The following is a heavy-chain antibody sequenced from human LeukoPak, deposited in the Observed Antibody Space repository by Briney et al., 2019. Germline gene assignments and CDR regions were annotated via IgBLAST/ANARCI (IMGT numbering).Heavy chain of an antibody. CDR2: IYTSGST. D-gene: IGHD6-13*01. J-gene: IGHJ5*02. Sequence: SETLSLTCTVSGGSISSYYWSWIRQPAGKGLEWIGRIYTSGSTNYNPSLKSRVTMSVDTSKKQFSLKLSSVTAADTAVYYCARGRPLGIAAAVDWFDPWGQGTLFTVSS. CDR1: GGSISSYY. V-gene: IGHV4-4*07. CDR3: ARGRPLGIAAAVDWFDP.